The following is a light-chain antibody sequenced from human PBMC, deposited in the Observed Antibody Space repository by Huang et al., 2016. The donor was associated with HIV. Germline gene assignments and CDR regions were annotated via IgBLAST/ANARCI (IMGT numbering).Light chain of an antibody. CDR2: DAS. Sequence: EIVLTQSPATLSLSPGGSVTLSCRASRNISTNSLAWFQQRPGQTPRLLIYDASTRSTGTPDRCSGSGSGTDFTLTIGRVPPTDFAVYFCHQYGTVPYTFGRGTQLEI. J-gene: IGKJ2*01. CDR3: HQYGTVPYT. CDR1: RNISTNS. V-gene: IGKV3D-20*02.